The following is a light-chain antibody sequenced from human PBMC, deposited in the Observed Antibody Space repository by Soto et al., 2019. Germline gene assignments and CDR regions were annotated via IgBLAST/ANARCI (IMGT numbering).Light chain of an antibody. V-gene: IGKV3-15*01. CDR3: QQYNSWLWT. Sequence: EIVMTQSPATLSVSPGEGATLSCRASQSVSSKLAWYQQKPGQAPRLLIYGASTRATGIPARFSGSGSGTEFTLIISSLKSADSAVYYCQQYNSWLWTFGQGTKVEIK. CDR2: GAS. CDR1: QSVSSK. J-gene: IGKJ1*01.